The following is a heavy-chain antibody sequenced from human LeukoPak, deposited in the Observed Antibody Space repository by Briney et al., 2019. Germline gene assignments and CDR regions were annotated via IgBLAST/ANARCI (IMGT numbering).Heavy chain of an antibody. CDR2: ISSTSSYI. CDR1: GFTFSTYT. CDR3: ARGDSSGYYYFDY. J-gene: IGHJ4*02. D-gene: IGHD3-22*01. V-gene: IGHV3-21*01. Sequence: PGGSLRLSCAASGFTFSTYTMNWVRQAPGKGLEWVSSISSTSSYIYYSDSVKGRFTISRDNAKNSLYLQMNSLRAEDTAVYYCARGDSSGYYYFDYWGQGTLLTVSS.